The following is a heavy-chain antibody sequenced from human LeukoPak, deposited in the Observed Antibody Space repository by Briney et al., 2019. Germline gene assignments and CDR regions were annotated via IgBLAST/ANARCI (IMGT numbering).Heavy chain of an antibody. J-gene: IGHJ4*02. CDR3: ARHTQSGSYYRDY. Sequence: SETLSLTCAVAGFPISNTASGFYWGWIRQPPGKGLEWIGHIYHSASTYYSPSLESRVTISFDTSKNEFSLHLGSVTAADTAVYYCARHTQSGSYYRDYWGQGTLVTVSS. D-gene: IGHD1-26*01. CDR2: IYHSAST. V-gene: IGHV4-38-2*01. CDR1: GFPISNTASGFY.